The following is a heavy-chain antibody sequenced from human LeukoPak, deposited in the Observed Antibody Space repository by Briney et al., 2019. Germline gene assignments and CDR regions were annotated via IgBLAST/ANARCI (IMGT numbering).Heavy chain of an antibody. CDR1: GYTFTSYD. CDR2: MNPNSGNT. CDR3: ARGPPEHLQGY. V-gene: IGHV1-8*01. J-gene: IGHJ4*02. Sequence: ASVKVSCKASGYTFTSYDINWVRQATGQGLEWMGWMNPNSGNTGYAQKFQGRVTMTRDTSISTAYMELSTLRSEDTAVYYCARGPPEHLQGYWRQGTLVSVSS. D-gene: IGHD1-14*01.